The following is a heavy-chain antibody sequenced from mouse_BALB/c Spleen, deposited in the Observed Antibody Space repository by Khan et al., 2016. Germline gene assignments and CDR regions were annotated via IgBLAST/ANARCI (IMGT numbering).Heavy chain of an antibody. Sequence: QIQLVQSGAELARPGASVKMSCKASGYTFTIYTMHWVKQRPGQGLEWIGYINPSSGYTNYNQKFKDKATLTADTSSSTAYMQLSSLTSEDSAVYYCARSRRKGGNYLFDDWGQGTTLTVSS. J-gene: IGHJ2*01. V-gene: IGHV1-4*01. D-gene: IGHD2-1*01. CDR2: INPSSGYT. CDR3: ARSRRKGGNYLFDD. CDR1: GYTFTIYT.